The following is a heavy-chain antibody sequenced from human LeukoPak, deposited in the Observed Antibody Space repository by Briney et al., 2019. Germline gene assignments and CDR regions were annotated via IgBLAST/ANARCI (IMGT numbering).Heavy chain of an antibody. D-gene: IGHD1-20*01. CDR2: ISWDGGST. CDR1: GSTFDDYA. J-gene: IGHJ4*02. CDR3: AKDRGITGTTSHFDY. V-gene: IGHV3-43D*03. Sequence: GGSLRLSCAASGSTFDDYAMHWVRQAPGKGLEWVSLISWDGGSTYYADSVKGRFTISRDNSKNSLYLQMNSLRAEDTALYYCAKDRGITGTTSHFDYWGQGTLVTVSS.